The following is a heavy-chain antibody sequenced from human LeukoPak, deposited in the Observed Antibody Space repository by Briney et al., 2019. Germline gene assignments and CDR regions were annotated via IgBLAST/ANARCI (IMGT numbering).Heavy chain of an antibody. J-gene: IGHJ4*02. Sequence: GGSLRLSCAASGFTFSSYEMNWVRQAPGKGLEWVSYISSSGSTIYYADSVKDRFTISRDNAKNSLYLQVNSLRAEDTAVYYCAREHYGATSCSYFDYWGQGTLVTVSS. CDR1: GFTFSSYE. CDR2: ISSSGSTI. D-gene: IGHD4/OR15-4a*01. CDR3: AREHYGATSCSYFDY. V-gene: IGHV3-48*03.